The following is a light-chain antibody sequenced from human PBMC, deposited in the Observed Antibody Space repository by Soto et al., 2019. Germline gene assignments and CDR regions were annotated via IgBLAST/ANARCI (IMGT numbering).Light chain of an antibody. CDR3: QQYDNWPPAWT. CDR2: DAS. J-gene: IGKJ1*01. V-gene: IGKV3-15*01. CDR1: QSVNKH. Sequence: EIVLTQSPATLSVSPGERSTLSCRSIQSVNKHLAWYQHKPGQAPRLLIYDASSRATGIPARFSGSGSGTEFTLTISSLQSEDFAVYYCQQYDNWPPAWTFGQGTKVDIK.